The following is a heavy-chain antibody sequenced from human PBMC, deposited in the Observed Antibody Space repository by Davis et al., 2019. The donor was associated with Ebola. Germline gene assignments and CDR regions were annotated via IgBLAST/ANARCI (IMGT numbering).Heavy chain of an antibody. Sequence: GESLKISCSASGFTFSSYAMHWVRQAPGKGLQWVAVVSYDGRHKYYADSVKGRFTISRDNSKNTLYLQMNSLRAEDTAVYYCAKEGDYSDSGGYRWVYFDDWGQGTLVTVSS. D-gene: IGHD3-22*01. V-gene: IGHV3-30*04. J-gene: IGHJ4*02. CDR3: AKEGDYSDSGGYRWVYFDD. CDR2: VSYDGRHK. CDR1: GFTFSSYA.